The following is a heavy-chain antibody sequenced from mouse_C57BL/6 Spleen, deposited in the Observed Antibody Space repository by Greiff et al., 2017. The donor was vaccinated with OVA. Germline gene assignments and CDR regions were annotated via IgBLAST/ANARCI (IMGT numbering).Heavy chain of an antibody. J-gene: IGHJ1*03. CDR3: ARSPGPAGDYGSSFRYFDV. D-gene: IGHD1-1*01. V-gene: IGHV1-55*01. CDR1: GYTFTSYW. CDR2: IYPGSGST. Sequence: QVQLQQPGAELVKPGASVKMSCKASGYTFTSYWITWVKQRPGQGLEWIGDIYPGSGSTNYNEKFKSKATLTVDKSSSTAYMQLSSLTSEDSAIYYCARSPGPAGDYGSSFRYFDVWGTGTTVTVSA.